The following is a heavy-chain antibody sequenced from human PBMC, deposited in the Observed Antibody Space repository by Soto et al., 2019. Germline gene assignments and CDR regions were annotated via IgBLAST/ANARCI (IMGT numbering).Heavy chain of an antibody. CDR2: IFSGGST. Sequence: EVELVESGGGLVQPGGSLRLSCAASGFTVSSDYMSWVRQAPGKGLEWVSVIFSGGSTYYEYYVKGRFTISRDNSKNTLYLQMNTLRAEDTAVYYCARDMVRGMDVWGQGTTVTVSS. CDR1: GFTVSSDY. J-gene: IGHJ6*02. V-gene: IGHV3-66*01. D-gene: IGHD3-10*01. CDR3: ARDMVRGMDV.